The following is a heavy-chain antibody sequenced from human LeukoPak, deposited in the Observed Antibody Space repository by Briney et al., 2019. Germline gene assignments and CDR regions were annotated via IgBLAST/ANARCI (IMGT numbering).Heavy chain of an antibody. Sequence: SETLSLTCTVSGYSISSGYYWGWIRQPPGKGLEWIGSIYHSGSTYYNPSLKSRVTISVDTSKNQFSLKLSSVTAADTAVYYCARHWGYGSGRAHDYWGQGTLVTVSS. CDR3: ARHWGYGSGRAHDY. CDR1: GYSISSGYY. D-gene: IGHD3-10*01. V-gene: IGHV4-38-2*02. J-gene: IGHJ4*02. CDR2: IYHSGST.